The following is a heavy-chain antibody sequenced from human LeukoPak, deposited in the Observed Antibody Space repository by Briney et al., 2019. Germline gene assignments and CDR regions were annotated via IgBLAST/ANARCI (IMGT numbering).Heavy chain of an antibody. CDR2: ISSSSSTI. CDR3: ARDAEFSTITFGDY. CDR1: GFTFSSYS. V-gene: IGHV3-48*04. Sequence: PGGSLRLSCAASGFTFSSYSMNWVRQAPGKGLEWVSYISSSSSTIYYADSVKGRFTISRDNAKNSLYLQTNSVRAEDTAVYYCARDAEFSTITFGDYWGQGTLVTVSS. D-gene: IGHD3-16*01. J-gene: IGHJ4*02.